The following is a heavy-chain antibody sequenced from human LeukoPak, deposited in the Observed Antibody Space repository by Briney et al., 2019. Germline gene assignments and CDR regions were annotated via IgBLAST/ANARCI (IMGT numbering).Heavy chain of an antibody. V-gene: IGHV1-2*02. CDR1: GSTVTGSY. Sequence: ASVKLSCKASGSTVTGSYMLWARQAPGHGLEWRGWSNPNRGGTNYAQKFQGRVTMTRDTSISTAYMELSRLRSDDTAVYYCARDQRRDGYNISRFWGQGTLVSVSS. CDR3: ARDQRRDGYNISRF. D-gene: IGHD5-24*01. CDR2: SNPNRGGT. J-gene: IGHJ4*02.